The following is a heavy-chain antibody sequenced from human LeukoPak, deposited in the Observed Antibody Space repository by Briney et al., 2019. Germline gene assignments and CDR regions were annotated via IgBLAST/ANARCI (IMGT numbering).Heavy chain of an antibody. Sequence: PSETLSLTCAVYGGSFSGYYWSWIRQPPGKGLEWIGEINHSGSTNYNPSLKSRVTISVDTSKNQFSLKLSSVTAADTAVYYCARGVRGSFFNWSDPWGQGTLVTVSS. D-gene: IGHD3-10*01. J-gene: IGHJ5*02. CDR3: ARGVRGSFFNWSDP. CDR2: INHSGST. CDR1: GGSFSGYY. V-gene: IGHV4-34*01.